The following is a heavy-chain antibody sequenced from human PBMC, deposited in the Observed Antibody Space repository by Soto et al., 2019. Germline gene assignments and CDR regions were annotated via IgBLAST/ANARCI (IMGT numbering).Heavy chain of an antibody. Sequence: GGSLRLSCAASGLTVSNAYMAWVRQAPGMGLEWVSVIYDNGTTYYADSVKGRFTISRDTSTNTLSLQMDSLRAEDTAVYYCVRPLPSGRNYGLDVWGQGTTVTVSS. CDR1: GLTVSNAY. CDR3: VRPLPSGRNYGLDV. D-gene: IGHD3-10*01. CDR2: IYDNGTT. J-gene: IGHJ6*02. V-gene: IGHV3-53*01.